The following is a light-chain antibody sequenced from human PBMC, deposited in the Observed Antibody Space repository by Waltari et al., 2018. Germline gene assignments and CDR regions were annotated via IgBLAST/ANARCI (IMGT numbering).Light chain of an antibody. V-gene: IGKV2-30*02. J-gene: IGKJ2*03. CDR1: QSIVHRNGNTY. CDR2: QVA. CDR3: GQGAHLPYS. Sequence: DVVMTQSPLSLPITPGQPASIPCRSSQSIVHRNGNTYLSWYQQKPGQPPRLLIYQVANRYSGVPDRFSGSGAGTDFTLKISRVEAEDVGVYYCGQGAHLPYSFGQGTKVEIK.